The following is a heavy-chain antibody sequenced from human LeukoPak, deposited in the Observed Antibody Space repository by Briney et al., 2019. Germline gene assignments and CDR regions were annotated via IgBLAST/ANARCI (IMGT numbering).Heavy chain of an antibody. Sequence: SETLSLTCAVYGGSFSGYYWSWIRQPPGKGLEWIGEINHSGSTNYNPSLKSRVTISVDTSKNQFSLKLSSVTAADTAVYYCARANGRSPFDHWGQGTLVTVSS. CDR3: ARANGRSPFDH. J-gene: IGHJ5*02. CDR2: INHSGST. V-gene: IGHV4-34*01. CDR1: GGSFSGYY.